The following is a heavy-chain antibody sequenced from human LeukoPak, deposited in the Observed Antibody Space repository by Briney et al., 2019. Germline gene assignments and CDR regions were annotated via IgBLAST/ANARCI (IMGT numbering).Heavy chain of an antibody. J-gene: IGHJ5*02. CDR2: IYYTGNT. V-gene: IGHV4-39*07. CDR1: NVSITSSAYY. Sequence: SETLSLTCTVSNVSITSSAYYWAWIRQSPGKGLEWIGNIYYTGNTYYNPSLKSRVTISVDTSKEQFSLKLSSVTAADTAVYYCARDSGSASSSWYFSWFDPWGQGTLVTVSS. D-gene: IGHD6-13*01. CDR3: ARDSGSASSSWYFSWFDP.